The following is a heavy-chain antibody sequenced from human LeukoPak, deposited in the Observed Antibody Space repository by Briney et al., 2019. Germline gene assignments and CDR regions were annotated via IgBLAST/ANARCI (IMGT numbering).Heavy chain of an antibody. D-gene: IGHD1-14*01. CDR2: LYSDGNT. CDR3: ARGVEPLAANTLAY. J-gene: IGHJ4*02. Sequence: GRSLRLSCAASGFTVITNDMTWVRQAPGKGLEWLSVLYSDGNTKYADSVQGRFTISRDNSKNTLYLEMNSLSPDDTAVYYCARGVEPLAANTLAYWGQGTLVTVS. V-gene: IGHV3-53*01. CDR1: GFTVITND.